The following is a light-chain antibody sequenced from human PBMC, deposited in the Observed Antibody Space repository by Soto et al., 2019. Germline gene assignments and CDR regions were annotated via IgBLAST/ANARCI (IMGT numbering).Light chain of an antibody. Sequence: EIVMTQSPATLSVSPGERATLSCRASQSVGTKIAWYQQKPGQAPRLLIFATSTRATDVPARFSGSGSGTEFILTISSLQSEDFAVYYCQQYSNWPPGTFGQGTKVDIK. CDR3: QQYSNWPPGT. V-gene: IGKV3-15*01. CDR1: QSVGTK. CDR2: ATS. J-gene: IGKJ1*01.